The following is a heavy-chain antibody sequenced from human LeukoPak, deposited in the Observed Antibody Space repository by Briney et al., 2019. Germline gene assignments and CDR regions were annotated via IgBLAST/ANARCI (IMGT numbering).Heavy chain of an antibody. CDR3: ARGSIVATRFDY. CDR2: IFYSGTT. J-gene: IGHJ4*02. CDR1: GGSISSYY. D-gene: IGHD5-12*01. Sequence: SETLSLTCTVSGGSISSYYWNWIRQPPGKGLEWIGNIFYSGTTDYNPSLKSRVTISVDTSRNQFSLKLSSVTAADTAVYYCARGSIVATRFDYWGQGTLVTVSS. V-gene: IGHV4-59*01.